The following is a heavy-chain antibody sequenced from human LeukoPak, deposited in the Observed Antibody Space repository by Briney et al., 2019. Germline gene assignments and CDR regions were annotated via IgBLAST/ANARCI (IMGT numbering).Heavy chain of an antibody. D-gene: IGHD3-22*01. V-gene: IGHV4-31*03. CDR3: ARDRGYFDSALGYFDY. CDR1: GASISSGGYY. J-gene: IGHJ4*02. CDR2: IYYSGST. Sequence: PSETLSLTRTVSGASISSGGYYWSWIRQHPGKGLEWIGYIYYSGSTYYNPSLRSRLTISVDTFKNQFSLKLTSVTAADTAVYYCARDRGYFDSALGYFDYWGQGTLVTVSS.